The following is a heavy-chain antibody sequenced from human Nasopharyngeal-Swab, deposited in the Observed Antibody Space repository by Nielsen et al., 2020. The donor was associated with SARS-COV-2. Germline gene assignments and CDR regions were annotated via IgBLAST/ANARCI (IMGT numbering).Heavy chain of an antibody. CDR2: IYYSGST. Sequence: SETLSLTCTVSGGSISSYYWSWIRRPPGKGLEWIGYIYYSGSTNYNPSLKSRVTISVDTSKNQFSLKLSSVTAADTAVYYCARGATPYYFDYWGQGTLVTVSS. CDR1: GGSISSYY. V-gene: IGHV4-59*01. CDR3: ARGATPYYFDY. D-gene: IGHD2-15*01. J-gene: IGHJ4*02.